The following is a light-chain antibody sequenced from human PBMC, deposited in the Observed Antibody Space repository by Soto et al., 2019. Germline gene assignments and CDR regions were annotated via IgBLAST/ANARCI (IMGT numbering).Light chain of an antibody. CDR3: QQYKNWPPLT. Sequence: EIVMTQSPATLSVSPGETATLSCRASQSVSSNLAWYPQKPGQGPRLLISGAFTRATGIPARFSGSGSGTDFTLTISSLQSEEVAVYYCQQYKNWPPLTFGGGTKVEIK. V-gene: IGKV3-15*01. J-gene: IGKJ4*01. CDR1: QSVSSN. CDR2: GAF.